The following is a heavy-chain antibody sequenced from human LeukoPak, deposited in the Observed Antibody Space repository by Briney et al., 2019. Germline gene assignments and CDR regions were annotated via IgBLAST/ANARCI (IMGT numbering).Heavy chain of an antibody. CDR1: GYTFTSYG. J-gene: IGHJ4*02. CDR2: ISAYNGNT. CDR3: ARVYSSSWPDFPFYDY. Sequence: GASVKVSCKASGYTFTSYGISWVRQAPGQGLEWMGWISAYNGNTNYAQKLQGRVTMTTDTSTSTAYMELRSLRSDDTAVYYCARVYSSSWPDFPFYDYWGQGTLVTVSS. V-gene: IGHV1-18*01. D-gene: IGHD6-13*01.